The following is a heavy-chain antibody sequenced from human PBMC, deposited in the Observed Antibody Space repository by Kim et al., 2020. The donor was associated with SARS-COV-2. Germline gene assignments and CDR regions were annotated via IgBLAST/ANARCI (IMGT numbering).Heavy chain of an antibody. Sequence: NYNPSLRSRASISIDRSENLLSLSLTSVTAADTAVYFCARQAGGATGWFDPWGQGALVTVSS. CDR3: ARQAGGATGWFDP. J-gene: IGHJ5*02. D-gene: IGHD1-26*01. V-gene: IGHV4-59*08.